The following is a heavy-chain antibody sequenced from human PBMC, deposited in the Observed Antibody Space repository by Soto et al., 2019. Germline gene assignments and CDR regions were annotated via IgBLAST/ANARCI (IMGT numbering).Heavy chain of an antibody. CDR3: AKDAGSTEYFFAS. J-gene: IGHJ4*02. CDR1: GFTFRTYA. V-gene: IGHV3-30*18. CDR2: ISQDGSNT. Sequence: QVQVVESGGGGVQPGRSLRLSCAASGFTFRTYAMHWGRQAPGKGLEGVAVISQDGSNTDYGDSVKGRFTISRDTSKSTLSLQMNSLRPEDTGVYYCAKDAGSTEYFFASWGQGTLVSVSS.